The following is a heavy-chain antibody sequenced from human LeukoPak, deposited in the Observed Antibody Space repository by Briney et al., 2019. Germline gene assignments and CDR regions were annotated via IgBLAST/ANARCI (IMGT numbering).Heavy chain of an antibody. D-gene: IGHD5-24*01. Sequence: ASVKVSCKASGYTFTSYAITWVRQAPGQGLEWMGWISAYNGNTNYAQNLQGRVTMTTDTSTSTAYMELRSLRSDDTAMYYCARMEVATAIFDYWGQGTLVTVSS. V-gene: IGHV1-18*01. J-gene: IGHJ4*02. CDR3: ARMEVATAIFDY. CDR1: GYTFTSYA. CDR2: ISAYNGNT.